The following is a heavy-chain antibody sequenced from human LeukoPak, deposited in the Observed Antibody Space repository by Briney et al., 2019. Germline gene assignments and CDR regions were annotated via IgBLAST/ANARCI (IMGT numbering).Heavy chain of an antibody. Sequence: ASVKVSCRASGYTFTGYYVHWVRQAPGQALEWMGWINPNSGGTNSAQKFQDWVTMTRDTSISTAYMELSRLRSDDTAVYYCVRGYYSGSGSFFDYWGQGTLVTVSS. CDR3: VRGYYSGSGSFFDY. CDR1: GYTFTGYY. V-gene: IGHV1-2*04. CDR2: INPNSGGT. D-gene: IGHD3-10*01. J-gene: IGHJ4*02.